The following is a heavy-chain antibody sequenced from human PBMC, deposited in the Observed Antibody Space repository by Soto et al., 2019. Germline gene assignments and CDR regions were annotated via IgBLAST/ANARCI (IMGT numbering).Heavy chain of an antibody. Sequence: QVQLQQWGAGLLKPSETLSLTCAVYGGSFSGYYWSWIRQPPGKGLEWIGEINHRGSTNYNPSLKSRVTISVDTSKNQFSLKLSSVTAADTAVYYCARSQDIVVVVAATPWFDPWGQGTLVTVSS. J-gene: IGHJ5*02. V-gene: IGHV4-34*01. CDR3: ARSQDIVVVVAATPWFDP. D-gene: IGHD2-15*01. CDR2: INHRGST. CDR1: GGSFSGYY.